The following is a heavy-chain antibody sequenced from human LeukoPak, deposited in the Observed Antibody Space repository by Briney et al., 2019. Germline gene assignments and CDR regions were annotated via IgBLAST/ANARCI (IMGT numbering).Heavy chain of an antibody. CDR1: GYTFTSYG. V-gene: IGHV1-18*01. CDR2: ISAYNGNT. D-gene: IGHD2/OR15-2a*01. J-gene: IGHJ3*02. Sequence: ASVKVSCKASGYTFTSYGISWVRQARGQGLEWMGWISAYNGNTNYAQKLQGRVTMTTDTSTSTAYMELRSLRSDDTAVYYCARVFLRSVTWAQEAFDIWGQGTMVTVSS. CDR3: ARVFLRSVTWAQEAFDI.